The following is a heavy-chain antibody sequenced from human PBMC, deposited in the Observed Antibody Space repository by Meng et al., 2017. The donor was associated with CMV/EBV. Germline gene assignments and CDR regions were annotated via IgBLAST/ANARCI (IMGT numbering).Heavy chain of an antibody. CDR1: GYTFTSDY. D-gene: IGHD1-26*01. Sequence: VHVVRSGGEVKQRGASVKLPCKASGYTFTSDYMHWVRQAPGQGLEWMGRINPSGGSTSYAQKFQGRFTMTRDTSTSTVYMEMSSLRSEDTAVYYCARESGSVGDYWGQGTLVTVSS. J-gene: IGHJ4*02. CDR2: INPSGGST. CDR3: ARESGSVGDY. V-gene: IGHV1-46*01.